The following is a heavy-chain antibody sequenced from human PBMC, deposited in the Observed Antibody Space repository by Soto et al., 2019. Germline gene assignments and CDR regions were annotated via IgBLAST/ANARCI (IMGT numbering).Heavy chain of an antibody. CDR1: GGSISYNSYY. V-gene: IGHV4-39*02. CDR2: IFYTGTT. D-gene: IGHD2-2*01. CDR3: ARLVVVAPVANV. Sequence: PSETLSLTCSVSGGSISYNSYYWGWIRQPPGKGLEWVGGIFYTGTTYYSPSLKDRVTIFVDTSKNSFSLNLTSVTAADTVMYFCARLVVVAPVANVWGQGTLVTVS. J-gene: IGHJ4*02.